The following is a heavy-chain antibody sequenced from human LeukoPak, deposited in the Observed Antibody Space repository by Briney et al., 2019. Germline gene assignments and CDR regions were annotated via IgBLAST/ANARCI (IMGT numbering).Heavy chain of an antibody. CDR3: AKEGYCSSTSCYGLDY. Sequence: PGGSLSLSCAASGFTFDDYAMHWVRQAPGKGLEWVSLISWDGGSTYYADSVKGRFTISRDNSKNSLYLQMNSLRAEDTALYYCAKEGYCSSTSCYGLDYWGQGTLVTVSS. CDR1: GFTFDDYA. V-gene: IGHV3-43D*03. CDR2: ISWDGGST. D-gene: IGHD2-2*01. J-gene: IGHJ4*02.